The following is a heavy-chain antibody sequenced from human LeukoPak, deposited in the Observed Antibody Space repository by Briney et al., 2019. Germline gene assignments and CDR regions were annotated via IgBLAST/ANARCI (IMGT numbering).Heavy chain of an antibody. D-gene: IGHD6-13*01. J-gene: IGHJ4*02. CDR2: ISSSSSTI. CDR3: ARGTPKGYSSSWFWAFDY. CDR1: GFTFSSYS. V-gene: IGHV3-48*01. Sequence: GGSLRLSCAASGFTFSSYSMNWVRQAPGKGLEWVSYISSSSSTIYYADSVKGRFTISRDNAKNSLYLQMNSLRAEDTAVYYCARGTPKGYSSSWFWAFDYWGQGTLVTVSS.